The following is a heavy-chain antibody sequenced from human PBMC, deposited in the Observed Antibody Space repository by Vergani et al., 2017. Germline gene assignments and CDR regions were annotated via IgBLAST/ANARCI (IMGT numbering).Heavy chain of an antibody. D-gene: IGHD3-22*01. J-gene: IGHJ4*02. CDR3: ARKKYYDSKDYYQVEPFDY. Sequence: EVQLLESGGDLVQPGGSLRLSCAASGFSFSTYSINWVRQAPGKGLEWVSSISGRSNYIYYADSLKGRFNISRDNSKNSVYLQMNSLRAEDTAIYYCARKKYYDSKDYYQVEPFDYWGQGTLVTVSS. V-gene: IGHV3-21*06. CDR1: GFSFSTYS. CDR2: ISGRSNYI.